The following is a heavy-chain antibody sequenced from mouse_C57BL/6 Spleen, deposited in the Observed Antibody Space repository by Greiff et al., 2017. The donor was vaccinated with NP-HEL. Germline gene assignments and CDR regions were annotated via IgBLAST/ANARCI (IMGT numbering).Heavy chain of an antibody. V-gene: IGHV1-52*01. CDR2: IDPSDSET. J-gene: IGHJ2*01. CDR3: ARDPAHPLYYFDY. Sequence: QVQLKQPGAELVRPGSSVKLSCKASGYTFTSYWMHWVKQRPIQGLEWIGNIDPSDSETHYNQKFKDKATLTVDKSSSTAYMQLSSLTSEDSAVYYCARDPAHPLYYFDYWGQGTTLTVSS. CDR1: GYTFTSYW.